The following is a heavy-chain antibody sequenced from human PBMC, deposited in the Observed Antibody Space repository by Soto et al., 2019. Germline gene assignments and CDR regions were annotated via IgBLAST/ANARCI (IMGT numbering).Heavy chain of an antibody. J-gene: IGHJ6*02. D-gene: IGHD4-4*01. CDR3: TTEMEEVPSRGSNYIYYYYGMDV. Sequence: PGGPLRLSCAASGFTFSNAWMNWVRQAPGKGLEWVGRIKSKTDGGTTDYAAPVKGRFTISRDDSKNTLYLQMNSLKTEDTAVYYCTTEMEEVPSRGSNYIYYYYGMDVWGQGTTVTV. V-gene: IGHV3-15*07. CDR1: GFTFSNAW. CDR2: IKSKTDGGTT.